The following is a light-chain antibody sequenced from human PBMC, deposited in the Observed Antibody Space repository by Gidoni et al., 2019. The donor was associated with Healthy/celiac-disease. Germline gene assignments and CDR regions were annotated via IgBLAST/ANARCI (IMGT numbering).Light chain of an antibody. CDR3: QQYNSYPWT. V-gene: IGKV1-5*03. Sequence: DIQMTQSPSTLSASVGARVTITCRASQSSSWLAWYQQKPGKAPKLLIYKASSLESGVPSRFSGSGSGTEFTLTISSLQPDDFATYYCQQYNSYPWTFGQGTKVEIK. CDR2: KAS. J-gene: IGKJ1*01. CDR1: QSSSW.